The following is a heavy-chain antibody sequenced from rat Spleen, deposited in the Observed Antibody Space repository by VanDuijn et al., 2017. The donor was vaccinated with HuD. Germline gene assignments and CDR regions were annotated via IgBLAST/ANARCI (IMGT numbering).Heavy chain of an antibody. CDR1: GFTFSDYY. D-gene: IGHD1-1*01. V-gene: IGHV5-7*01. CDR3: TRPAGTVVPNWFTY. Sequence: EVQLVESGGGLVQPGRSLKLSCAASGFTFSDYYMAWVRQAPKKGLEWVATITSGGSNTYYPDSVKGRFTISRDNAKSTLYLQMDSLRSEDTATYYCTRPAGTVVPNWFTYWGQGTLVTVSS. J-gene: IGHJ3*01. CDR2: ITSGGSNT.